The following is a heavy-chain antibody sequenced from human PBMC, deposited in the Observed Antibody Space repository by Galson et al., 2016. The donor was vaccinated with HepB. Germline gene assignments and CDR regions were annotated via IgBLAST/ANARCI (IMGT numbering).Heavy chain of an antibody. CDR3: ARESYYYYDMDV. V-gene: IGHV4-4*07. J-gene: IGHJ6*02. CDR1: GGSIISYY. CDR2: ICTNETT. Sequence: SETLSLTCTVSGGSIISYYWTWIRQPAGKGLEWIGRICTNETTNYNPSLKSRVTMSMDTSKNQFSLKLGSVTAADTAVYYCARESYYYYDMDVWGQGTTVTVSS.